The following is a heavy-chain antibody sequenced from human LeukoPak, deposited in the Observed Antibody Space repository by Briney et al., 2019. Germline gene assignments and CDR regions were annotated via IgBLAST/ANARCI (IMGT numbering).Heavy chain of an antibody. CDR1: GSRFTSYW. D-gene: IGHD2-2*01. CDR2: IDPSDSYT. J-gene: IGHJ5*02. CDR3: ARETDQLGYCSSTSCYLYWFDP. Sequence: GASLKISCKGSGSRFTSYWISWGRRMPGKGMEWMGRIDPSDSYTKYSPSFQGHVTISADKSISTAYLQWSSLKASDTAMYYCARETDQLGYCSSTSCYLYWFDPWGQGTLVTVSS. V-gene: IGHV5-10-1*01.